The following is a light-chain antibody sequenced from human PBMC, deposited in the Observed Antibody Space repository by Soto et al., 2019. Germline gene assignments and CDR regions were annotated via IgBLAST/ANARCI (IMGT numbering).Light chain of an antibody. CDR1: QSVSSSY. CDR3: QQYGSCLLFT. V-gene: IGKV3-20*01. J-gene: IGKJ3*01. Sequence: EIVLTQSPGTLSLSPGERATLSCRASQSVSSSYLAWYQQKPGQAPRLLIYGASSRATGIPDRFSGSGSGTDLPLPLSRLEPEDFAVYYSQQYGSCLLFTFGPGTKVDIK. CDR2: GAS.